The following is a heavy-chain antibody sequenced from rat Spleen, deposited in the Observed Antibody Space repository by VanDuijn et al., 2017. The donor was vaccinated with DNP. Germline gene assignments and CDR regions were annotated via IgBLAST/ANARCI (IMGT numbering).Heavy chain of an antibody. J-gene: IGHJ1*01. Sequence: EVQLVESGGGLVQPGRSLKLSCAATGFTFSSYSMAWVCQAPKKGLEWVATIVYDGSGSYYGDSVTGRFTISRDNAKSNLYLQMDSLRSEDTATYYCTTSNWYFDFWGPGTMVTVSS. V-gene: IGHV5S10*01. CDR3: TTSNWYFDF. CDR2: IVYDGSGS. CDR1: GFTFSSYS.